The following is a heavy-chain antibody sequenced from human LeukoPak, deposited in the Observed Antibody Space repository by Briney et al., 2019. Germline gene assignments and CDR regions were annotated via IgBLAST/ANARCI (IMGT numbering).Heavy chain of an antibody. CDR2: INHSGST. CDR1: GGSFSGYY. V-gene: IGHV4-34*01. J-gene: IGHJ3*02. Sequence: SETLSLTCAVYGGSFSGYYWSWIRQPPGKGLEWIGEINHSGSTNYNPSLKSRVTISVDTSKNQFSLKLSSVTAADTAVYYCARLASYDSSGYYPSDAFDIWGQGTMVTVSS. D-gene: IGHD3-22*01. CDR3: ARLASYDSSGYYPSDAFDI.